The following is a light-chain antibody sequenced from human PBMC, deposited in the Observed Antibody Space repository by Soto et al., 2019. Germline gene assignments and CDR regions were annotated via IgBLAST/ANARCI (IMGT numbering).Light chain of an antibody. CDR3: RKYNSAPALT. V-gene: IGKV1-27*01. CDR1: QGISNY. CDR2: AAS. Sequence: DIQMTQSPSSLSASVGDRVTITCRASQGISNYLAWYQQKPGKVPKLLIYAASTLQSGVPSRFSGSGSGTAFSLTISSRLPEDVATYYCRKYNSAPALTFGGGTKVEIK. J-gene: IGKJ4*01.